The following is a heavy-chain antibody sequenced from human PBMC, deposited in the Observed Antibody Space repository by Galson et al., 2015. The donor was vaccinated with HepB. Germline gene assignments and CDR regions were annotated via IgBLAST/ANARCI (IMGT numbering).Heavy chain of an antibody. J-gene: IGHJ4*02. CDR1: GGSISSGGYY. V-gene: IGHV4-30-4*01. D-gene: IGHD3-22*01. CDR2: IYYSGST. Sequence: TLSLTCAVSGGSISSGGYYWSWIRQPPGKGLEWIGYIYYSGSTYYNPSLKSRVTISVDTSKNQFSLKLSSVTAADTAVYYCARGDHYYDSSGLHGGGYFDYWGQGTLVTVSS. CDR3: ARGDHYYDSSGLHGGGYFDY.